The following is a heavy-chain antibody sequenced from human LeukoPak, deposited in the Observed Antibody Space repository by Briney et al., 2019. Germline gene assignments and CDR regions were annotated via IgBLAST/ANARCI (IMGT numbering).Heavy chain of an antibody. V-gene: IGHV1-2*02. J-gene: IGHJ4*02. Sequence: GASVKVSCKASGYTFTGYYMHWVRQAPGQGLEWMGWINPNSGGTNYAQKFQGRVTMTRDTSINTAYMDLSRLTSDDTAVYYCARGDHDILTRRPYWEKGTLLTVPS. CDR1: GYTFTGYY. D-gene: IGHD3-9*01. CDR2: INPNSGGT. CDR3: ARGDHDILTRRPY.